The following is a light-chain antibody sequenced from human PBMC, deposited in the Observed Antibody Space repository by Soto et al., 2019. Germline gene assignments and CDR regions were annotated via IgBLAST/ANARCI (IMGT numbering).Light chain of an antibody. CDR1: KNINTW. J-gene: IGKJ1*01. CDR2: DAS. V-gene: IGKV1-5*01. CDR3: QQYINYPWT. Sequence: DIQMTQSPSTLSASVGDRVTITCRASKNINTWVAWYQQKPGKAPKLLIYDASSLESGVPSRVSGSGSGTEFTLTISSLQPDDLAMDYGQQYINYPWTGGQGTKGDIK.